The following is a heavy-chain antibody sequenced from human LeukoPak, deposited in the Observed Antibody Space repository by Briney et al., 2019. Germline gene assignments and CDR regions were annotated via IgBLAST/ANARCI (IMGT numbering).Heavy chain of an antibody. CDR3: ARHEWELREGFDY. CDR1: GGSISSYY. CDR2: IYYSGST. Sequence: SETLSLTCTVSGGSISSYYWSWIRQPPGKGLEWLGYIYYSGSTNYNPSLKSRVTISVDTSKNQFSLKLSSVTAADTAVYYCARHEWELREGFDYWGQGTLVTVSS. D-gene: IGHD1-26*01. V-gene: IGHV4-59*01. J-gene: IGHJ4*02.